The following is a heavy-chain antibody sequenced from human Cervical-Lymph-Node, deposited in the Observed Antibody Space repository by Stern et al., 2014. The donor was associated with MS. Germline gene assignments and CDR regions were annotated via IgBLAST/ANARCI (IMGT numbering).Heavy chain of an antibody. CDR1: GFTFSNYA. CDR3: AKGKTVTGTGYGVDV. Sequence: EVQLLESGGGLVQPGGSLKLSCAASGFTFSNYAMTWVRQAPGKGLEWVSSISVSGGNTFYAESVKVRGTIPSESSQEKLSLSQHGLRAEDTAIYHCAKGKTVTGTGYGVDVWGQGTTVVVSS. V-gene: IGHV3-23*01. CDR2: ISVSGGNT. D-gene: IGHD6-19*01. J-gene: IGHJ6*02.